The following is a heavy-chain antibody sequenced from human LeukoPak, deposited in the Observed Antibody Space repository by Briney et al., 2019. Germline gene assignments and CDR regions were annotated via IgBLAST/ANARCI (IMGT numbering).Heavy chain of an antibody. D-gene: IGHD1-14*01. CDR2: VHPDTGYA. CDR1: GYPFTTYE. Sequence: GASVKVSCKTSGYPFTTYEINWVRQAAGQCLEWMGWVHPDTGYADYAQKFQGRVTMTSDTSISTAYMELSSLRSDDTAVYFCARGPRNDPWGQGTLVTVSS. V-gene: IGHV1-8*01. CDR3: ARGPRNDP. J-gene: IGHJ5*02.